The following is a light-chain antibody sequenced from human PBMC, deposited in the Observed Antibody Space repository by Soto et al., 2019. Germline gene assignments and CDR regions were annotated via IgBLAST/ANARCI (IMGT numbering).Light chain of an antibody. CDR2: EVS. CDR3: ISYTGSSTYV. Sequence: QSVLTQPASVSGSPGQSITISCTGTSSDGGGYDYVSWYQQHPGKAPKLMIYEVSYRPSGVSTRFSGSKSGNTASLTISGLQAEDEADYYCISYTGSSTYVFGTGTKVTVL. V-gene: IGLV2-14*01. J-gene: IGLJ1*01. CDR1: SSDGGGYDY.